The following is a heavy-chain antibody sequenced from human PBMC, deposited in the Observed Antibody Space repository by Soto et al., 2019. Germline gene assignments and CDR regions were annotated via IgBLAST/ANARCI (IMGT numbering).Heavy chain of an antibody. Sequence: QVQLQESGPGLVKPSETLSLTCTVSGGSVSSGIYYWSWIRQPPGKGLEWIGYIYYSGSTNYNPSLTSRVTIAVDTSKNQFSLKLSSVTAADTAVYYCARDRTVTNYYYYGMDVWGQGTTVTVSS. CDR1: GGSVSSGIYY. V-gene: IGHV4-61*01. J-gene: IGHJ6*02. CDR3: ARDRTVTNYYYYGMDV. CDR2: IYYSGST. D-gene: IGHD4-17*01.